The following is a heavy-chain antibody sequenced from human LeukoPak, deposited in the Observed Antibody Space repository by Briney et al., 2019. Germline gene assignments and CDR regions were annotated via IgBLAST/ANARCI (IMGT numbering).Heavy chain of an antibody. CDR3: ASLLWGTTPPPVG. Sequence: PSETLSLTCSVSGYSISSDNYWGWIRQPPGKGLEWIGTTHHSGSTYYNPSLRSRVTISMDTSKNQVSLKLSSVTAADTAVYYCASLLWGTTPPPVGWGQGTLVTVSS. J-gene: IGHJ4*02. CDR2: THHSGST. CDR1: GYSISSDNY. V-gene: IGHV4-38-2*02. D-gene: IGHD3-16*01.